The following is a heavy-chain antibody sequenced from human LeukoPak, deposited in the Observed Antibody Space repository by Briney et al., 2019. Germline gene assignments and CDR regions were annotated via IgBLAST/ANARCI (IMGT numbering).Heavy chain of an antibody. CDR3: AREVALRWLQPEGAFDK. J-gene: IGHJ3*02. D-gene: IGHD5-24*01. V-gene: IGHV4-4*07. CDR1: GGSVSFYY. Sequence: SETLSLTCNVSGGSVSFYYWSWIRQPAGKELEWVGRIYSSGSTNYNTSLKSRVPMSVDTSKNRLYRILSSVTAANTGVYYCAREVALRWLQPEGAFDKWGQGTMVTVSS. CDR2: IYSSGST.